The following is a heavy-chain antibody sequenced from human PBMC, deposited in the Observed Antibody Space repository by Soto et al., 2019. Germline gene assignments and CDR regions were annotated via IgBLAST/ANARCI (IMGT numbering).Heavy chain of an antibody. CDR1: GFSLGNGRMG. CDR2: LFSDAER. D-gene: IGHD4-17*01. J-gene: IGHJ6*04. V-gene: IGHV2-26*01. CDR3: AGRDGDSNFPVSAF. Sequence: SGPTLVNPTETLTLTCTVSGFSLGNGRMGVSWIRQPPGKPLEWLAHLFSDAERSYSASMQSRLTMSMDTSGSHVVLIMTNMEPVDTAIFYCAGRDGDSNFPVSAFWAKGTTVPVSS.